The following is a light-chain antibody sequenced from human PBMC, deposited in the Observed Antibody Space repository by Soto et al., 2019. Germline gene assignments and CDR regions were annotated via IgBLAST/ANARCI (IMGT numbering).Light chain of an antibody. CDR3: LQDYNSPLT. CDR1: QGIRND. CDR2: AAS. J-gene: IGKJ4*01. Sequence: AIQMTQSPSSLSASVGDRVTITCRASQGIRNDVGWYQQKPGKAPKLLIYAASSLQSGVPSRFSGSGSGTDFTLTISSLQTEDFATYYCLQDYNSPLTFGGGTKVEIK. V-gene: IGKV1-6*01.